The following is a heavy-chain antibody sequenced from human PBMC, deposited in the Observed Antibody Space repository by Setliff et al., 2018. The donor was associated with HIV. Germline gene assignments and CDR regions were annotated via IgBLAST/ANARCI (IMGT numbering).Heavy chain of an antibody. CDR3: SAFEM. J-gene: IGHJ3*02. Sequence: GSLRLSCVTSGFTFTKYGLHWVRQAPGKGLEWVAVISYDGGRKDYAESVNGRFTISRDDSKSTLYLQRNSLRVEDTAVYYCSAFEMWGQGTMVTVS. CDR2: ISYDGGRK. CDR1: GFTFTKYG. V-gene: IGHV3-33*08.